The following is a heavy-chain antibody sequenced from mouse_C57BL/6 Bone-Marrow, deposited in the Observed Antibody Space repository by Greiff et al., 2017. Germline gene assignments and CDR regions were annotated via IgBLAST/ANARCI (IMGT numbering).Heavy chain of an antibody. J-gene: IGHJ3*01. CDR1: GFNIKDDY. CDR3: TTEDYGSSYDWFAY. CDR2: IDPENGDT. Sequence: VQLQQSGAELVRPGASVTLSWTASGFNIKDDYMHWVKQRPEQGLEWIGWIDPENGDTEYASKFQGKATITADTSSNTAYLQLSSLTSEDTAVYYCTTEDYGSSYDWFAYWGQGTLVTVSA. D-gene: IGHD1-1*01. V-gene: IGHV14-4*01.